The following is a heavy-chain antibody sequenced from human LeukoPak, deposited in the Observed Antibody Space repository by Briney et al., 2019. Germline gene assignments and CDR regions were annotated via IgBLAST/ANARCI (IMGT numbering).Heavy chain of an antibody. J-gene: IGHJ4*02. CDR1: GYSLIEVA. V-gene: IGHV1-24*01. CDR2: FDPEDGEDGET. Sequence: ASVTVSCTVSGYSLIEVAMHWVRQAPGKGLEWVGSFDPEDGEDGETHYGQKFQGRVTMTEDASTDTAYMELSSLTSEDTAVYYCAMTDRYAGRPFDYWGQGTLVTVSS. D-gene: IGHD1-1*01. CDR3: AMTDRYAGRPFDY.